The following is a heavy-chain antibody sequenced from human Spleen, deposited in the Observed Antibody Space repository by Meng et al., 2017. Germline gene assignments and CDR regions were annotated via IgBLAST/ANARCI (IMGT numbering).Heavy chain of an antibody. CDR1: GFTFSNAW. CDR2: IRSKAYGGTT. V-gene: IGHV3-49*04. J-gene: IGHJ4*02. Sequence: GESLKISCAASGFTFSNAWMTWVRQAPGKGLEWVGFIRSKAYGGTTEYAASVKGRFTISRDDSKSIAYLQMNSLKTEDTAVYYCTRANYDILTGYSDYWGQGTLVTVSS. D-gene: IGHD3-9*01. CDR3: TRANYDILTGYSDY.